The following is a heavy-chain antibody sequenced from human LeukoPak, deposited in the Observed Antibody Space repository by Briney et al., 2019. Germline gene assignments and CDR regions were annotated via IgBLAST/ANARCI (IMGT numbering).Heavy chain of an antibody. CDR2: MNPNSGNT. CDR1: GYAFTSYD. D-gene: IGHD3-10*01. Sequence: ASVKVSCKASGYAFTSYDINWVRQATGQGLEWMGWMNPNSGNTGYAQKFQGRVTITRNTSISTAYMELSSLRSEDTAVYYCARESGSGSSYYYYMDVWGKGTTVTVSS. CDR3: ARESGSGSSYYYYMDV. J-gene: IGHJ6*03. V-gene: IGHV1-8*03.